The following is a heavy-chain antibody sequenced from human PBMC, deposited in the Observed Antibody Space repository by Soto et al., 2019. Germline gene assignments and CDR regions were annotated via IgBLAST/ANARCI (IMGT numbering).Heavy chain of an antibody. CDR3: ARPVTGDKLVGAFDI. V-gene: IGHV5-51*01. D-gene: IGHD7-27*01. CDR2: IYPGDSDT. CDR1: GYSFTSYW. J-gene: IGHJ3*02. Sequence: GESLKISCKGSGYSFTSYWIGWVRQMPGKGLEWMGIIYPGDSDTRYSPSFQGQVTISADKSISTAYLQWSSLKASDTAMYYCARPVTGDKLVGAFDIWGQGTMVTVSS.